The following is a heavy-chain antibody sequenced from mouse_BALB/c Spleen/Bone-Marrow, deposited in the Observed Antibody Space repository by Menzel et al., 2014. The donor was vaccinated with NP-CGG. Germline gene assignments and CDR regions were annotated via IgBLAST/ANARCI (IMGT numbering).Heavy chain of an antibody. CDR2: ISTYYGDA. CDR1: GYTFTDYS. CDR3: ARRGSMDY. Sequence: QVQLKESGAELVRPGVSVKISCKGSGYTFTDYSIHWVRQSHAKSLEWVEVISTYYGDANYNQKFKGKATMTVDKSSSTAYMELARLTSEDSAIYYCARRGSMDYWGQGTSVTVSS. V-gene: IGHV1-67*01. J-gene: IGHJ4*01.